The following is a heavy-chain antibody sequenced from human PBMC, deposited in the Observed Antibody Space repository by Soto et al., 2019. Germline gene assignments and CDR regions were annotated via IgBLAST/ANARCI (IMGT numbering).Heavy chain of an antibody. CDR2: IYSGGSA. J-gene: IGHJ4*02. CDR3: ARHGYSYGGGCIDY. D-gene: IGHD5-18*01. CDR1: GFTVSSNY. Sequence: EVQLVESGGGLVQPGGSLRLSCAASGFTVSSNYMSWVRQAPGKGLEWVSVIYSGGSAYYADSVKGRFTISRDNSKNTQYLQRSSMGAEDEAVYYCARHGYSYGGGCIDYWCQGTLVTVSS. V-gene: IGHV3-66*04.